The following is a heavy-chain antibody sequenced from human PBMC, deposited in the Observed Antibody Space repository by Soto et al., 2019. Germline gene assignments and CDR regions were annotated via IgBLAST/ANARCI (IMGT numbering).Heavy chain of an antibody. CDR2: ISPYTGNT. CDR3: VMVDNYVTPTPQDV. Sequence: QVQLVQSGDEVKKPGASVKVSCKASGYIFVNYGIAWVRQAPGQGLEWMGGISPYTGNTHSATKIQGRLTMTTDTSTSTAYQVLGSLTSADTAVYYCVMVDNYVTPTPQDVWGQGTTVTVSS. V-gene: IGHV1-18*01. J-gene: IGHJ6*02. D-gene: IGHD3-16*01. CDR1: GYIFVNYG.